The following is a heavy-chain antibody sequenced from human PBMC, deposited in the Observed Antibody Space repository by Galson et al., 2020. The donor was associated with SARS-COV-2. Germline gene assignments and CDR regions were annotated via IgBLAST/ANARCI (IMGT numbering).Heavy chain of an antibody. CDR2: ISGSGSST. D-gene: IGHD5-18*01. V-gene: IGHV3-23*01. CDR1: GFTFSSYA. CDR3: AKAKERGYSYGYVDY. Sequence: SCAASGFTFSSYAMTWVRQAPGKGLQWVSAISGSGSSTYYADSVKGRFTISRDNSKNTLYLQMNSLRAEDTAVYYCAKAKERGYSYGYVDYWGQGTLVTVSS. J-gene: IGHJ4*02.